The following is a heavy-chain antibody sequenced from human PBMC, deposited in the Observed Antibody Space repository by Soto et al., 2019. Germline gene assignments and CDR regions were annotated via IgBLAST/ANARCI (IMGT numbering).Heavy chain of an antibody. V-gene: IGHV1-69*06. CDR3: ASTKYDSSAYYYWYLVL. D-gene: IGHD3-22*01. Sequence: QVELVQSGAEVKKPGSSVKVSCQASEDTFRNYAISWVRQAPGQGLEWMGGIIPIFGTANYAQKFQGRVTIPADTSANTVYLELSSLRSEDTAVDYCASTKYDSSAYYYWYLVLWGRGTLVTVSS. CDR1: EDTFRNYA. CDR2: IIPIFGTA. J-gene: IGHJ2*01.